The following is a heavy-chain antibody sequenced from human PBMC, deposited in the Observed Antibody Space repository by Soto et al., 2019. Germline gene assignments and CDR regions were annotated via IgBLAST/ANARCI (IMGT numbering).Heavy chain of an antibody. J-gene: IGHJ6*02. V-gene: IGHV3-33*01. CDR2: IWYDGSNK. CDR1: GFTLSSYG. D-gene: IGHD5-18*01. Sequence: QPGGSLRLSCAASGFTLSSYGMHWVRQAPGKGLEWVAVIWYDGSNKYYTDSVKGRFTISRDNSKSTLYLQMNSLRAEDTAVYYCARDHHTAMVQDVWGQGTTVTVSS. CDR3: ARDHHTAMVQDV.